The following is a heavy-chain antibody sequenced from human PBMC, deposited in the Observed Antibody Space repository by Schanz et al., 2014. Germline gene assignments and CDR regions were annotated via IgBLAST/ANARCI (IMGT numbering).Heavy chain of an antibody. CDR3: ARSRSGFYFDY. Sequence: EVQLVESGGGLVQPGGSLRLSCAASEFTFSTDAMSWVRQAPGKGLEWLSVISASGGDTYYADSVKGRFTISRDNAKNSLYLQMNSLRAEDTAVYYCARSRSGFYFDYWGQGTLVTVSS. J-gene: IGHJ4*02. CDR1: EFTFSTDA. CDR2: ISASGGDT. V-gene: IGHV3-23*04. D-gene: IGHD1-26*01.